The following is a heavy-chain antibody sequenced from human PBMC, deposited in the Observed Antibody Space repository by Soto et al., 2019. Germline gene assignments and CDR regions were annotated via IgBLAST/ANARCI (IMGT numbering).Heavy chain of an antibody. Sequence: EVQLEESGGDLVQPGGSLRLSCAASGFTFSSYWMHWVRQAPGKGLVWVSRINTDGGTTTYAESVKGRFTISRDNARNTVERQMNSLRPEDTALYYCVRVGSGSYSWRDPWGQGTLVTVSS. J-gene: IGHJ5*02. CDR3: VRVGSGSYSWRDP. CDR1: GFTFSSYW. V-gene: IGHV3-74*01. D-gene: IGHD1-26*01. CDR2: INTDGGTT.